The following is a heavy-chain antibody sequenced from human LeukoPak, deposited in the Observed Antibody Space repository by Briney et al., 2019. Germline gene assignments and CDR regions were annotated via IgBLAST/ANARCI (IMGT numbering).Heavy chain of an antibody. CDR1: GFTFSSYS. J-gene: IGHJ4*02. D-gene: IGHD2-2*01. V-gene: IGHV3-48*01. Sequence: GGSLRLSCAASGFTFSSYSMNWARQAPGKGLEWVSYISSSSSTIYYADSVKGRFTISRDNAKNSLYLQMNSLRAEDTAVYYCARDPPIVVVPATDGGQGTLVTVSS. CDR3: ARDPPIVVVPATD. CDR2: ISSSSSTI.